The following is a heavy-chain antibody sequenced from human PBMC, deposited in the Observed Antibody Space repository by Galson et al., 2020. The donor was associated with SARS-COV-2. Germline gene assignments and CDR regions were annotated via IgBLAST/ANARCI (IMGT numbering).Heavy chain of an antibody. D-gene: IGHD2-2*02. Sequence: SETLSLTCTVSGGSISSGDYYWSWIRQPPGKGLEWIGYIYYSGSTYYNPSLKSRVTISVDTSKNQFSLKLSSVTAADTAVYYCARLYCSSTSCYRRGWFDPGGQGTLVTVSS. J-gene: IGHJ5*02. V-gene: IGHV4-30-4*01. CDR1: GGSISSGDYY. CDR3: ARLYCSSTSCYRRGWFDP. CDR2: IYYSGST.